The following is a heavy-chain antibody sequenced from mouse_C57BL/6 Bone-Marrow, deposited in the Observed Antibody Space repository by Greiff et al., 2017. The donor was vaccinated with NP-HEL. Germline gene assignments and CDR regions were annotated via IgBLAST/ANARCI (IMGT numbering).Heavy chain of an antibody. J-gene: IGHJ1*03. CDR1: EYEFPSHD. CDR3: ARNYGNYVDWYFDV. CDR2: INSDGGST. V-gene: IGHV5-2*01. D-gene: IGHD2-1*01. Sequence: VQLKESGGGLVQPGESLKLSCESNEYEFPSHDMSWVRKTPEKRLELVAAINSDGGSTYYPDTMERRFIISRDNTKKTLYLQMSSLRSEDTALYYCARNYGNYVDWYFDVWGTGTTVTVSS.